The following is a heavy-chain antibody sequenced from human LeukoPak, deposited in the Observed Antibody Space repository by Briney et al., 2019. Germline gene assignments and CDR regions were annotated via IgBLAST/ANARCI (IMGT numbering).Heavy chain of an antibody. V-gene: IGHV3-69-1*01. CDR1: GFIFSHHG. D-gene: IGHD6-13*01. J-gene: IGHJ2*01. Sequence: GGSLRLSCLAPGFIFSHHGMNWVRQAPGKGLEWVSGLTGRSITYYADAVKGRFTISRDNAKNSLYLQMNSLRAGDTAVYYCARAAYSSTWYSRYFDLWGRGTLVTVSS. CDR3: ARAAYSSTWYSRYFDL. CDR2: LTGRSIT.